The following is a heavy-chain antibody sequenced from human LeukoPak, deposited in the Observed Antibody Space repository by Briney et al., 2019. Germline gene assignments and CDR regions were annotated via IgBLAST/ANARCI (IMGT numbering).Heavy chain of an antibody. J-gene: IGHJ6*03. CDR2: IYYSGST. Sequence: SETLSLTCTVSGGSISSYYWSWIRQPPGKGLEWIGYIYYSGSTNYNPSLKSRVTISVDTSKNQFSLKLSSVTAADTAVYYCARVSSLGALYYDFWSGYYPYYYYMDVWGKGTTVTVSS. CDR3: ARVSSLGALYYDFWSGYYPYYYYMDV. V-gene: IGHV4-59*01. D-gene: IGHD3-3*01. CDR1: GGSISSYY.